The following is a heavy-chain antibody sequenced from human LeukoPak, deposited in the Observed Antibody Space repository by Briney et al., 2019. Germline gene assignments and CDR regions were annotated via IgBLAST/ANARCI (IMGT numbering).Heavy chain of an antibody. J-gene: IGHJ4*02. CDR3: ARDQRSRVWFGEFFLGYDY. D-gene: IGHD3-10*01. Sequence: ASVKVSCKASGYTFTSYGISWVRQAPGQGLEWMGWINPNSGGTNYAQKFQGRVTMTRDTSISTAYMELSRLRSDDTAVYYCARDQRSRVWFGEFFLGYDYWGQGALVTVSS. CDR1: GYTFTSYG. CDR2: INPNSGGT. V-gene: IGHV1-2*02.